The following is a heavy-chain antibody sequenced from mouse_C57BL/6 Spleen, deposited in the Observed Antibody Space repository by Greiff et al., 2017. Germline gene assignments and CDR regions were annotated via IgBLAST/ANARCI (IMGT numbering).Heavy chain of an antibody. V-gene: IGHV1-75*01. CDR1: GYTFTDYY. Sequence: QVQLQQSGPELVKPGASVKISCKASGYTFTDYYINWVKQRPGQGLEWIGWIFPGSGSTYYNEKFKGKATLTVDKSSSTAYMLLSSLTSEDSAVYFWARTRYYGYDVGYFDVWGTGTTVTVSS. J-gene: IGHJ1*03. D-gene: IGHD2-2*01. CDR2: IFPGSGST. CDR3: ARTRYYGYDVGYFDV.